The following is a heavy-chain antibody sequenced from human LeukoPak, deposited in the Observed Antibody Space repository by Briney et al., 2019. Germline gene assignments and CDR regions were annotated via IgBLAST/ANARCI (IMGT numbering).Heavy chain of an antibody. CDR2: ISYDGSNK. CDR1: GFTFSSYA. Sequence: GRSLRLSCAASGFTFSSYAMHWVRQAPGKGLEWVAVISYDGSNKYYADSVKGRFTISRDNSKNTLYLQMNSLRAEDTAVYYCARVLKVRGHLYGMDVWGQGTTVTVSS. D-gene: IGHD3-10*01. CDR3: ARVLKVRGHLYGMDV. V-gene: IGHV3-30-3*01. J-gene: IGHJ6*02.